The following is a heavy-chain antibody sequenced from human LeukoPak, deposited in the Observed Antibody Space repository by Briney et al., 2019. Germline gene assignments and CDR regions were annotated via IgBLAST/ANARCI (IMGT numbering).Heavy chain of an antibody. Sequence: SETLSLTCTVSGGSISNYYWSWIRQPPGKGLEWICSIFYRGSIDYSPSPQSRVTISVDTSKNHLSLRLTSVTAADTAVYFCARGVVLGQDDAFDIWGRGTMVTVSS. D-gene: IGHD3/OR15-3a*01. J-gene: IGHJ3*02. CDR2: IFYRGSI. CDR3: ARGVVLGQDDAFDI. V-gene: IGHV4-59*12. CDR1: GGSISNYY.